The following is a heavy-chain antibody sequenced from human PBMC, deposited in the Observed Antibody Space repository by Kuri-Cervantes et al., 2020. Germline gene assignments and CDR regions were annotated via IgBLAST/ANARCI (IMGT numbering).Heavy chain of an antibody. CDR3: VRDSYWSSLN. Sequence: SLKISCAASGFTFDDYAMHWVRQAPGKGLEWVSGISWNSGSIGYADSVKGRFTISKDNSKNTLYLQMNSLRAEDTAVYYCVRDSYWSSLNWGQGTLVTVSS. J-gene: IGHJ4*02. CDR2: ISWNSGSI. CDR1: GFTFDDYA. V-gene: IGHV3-9*01. D-gene: IGHD1-26*01.